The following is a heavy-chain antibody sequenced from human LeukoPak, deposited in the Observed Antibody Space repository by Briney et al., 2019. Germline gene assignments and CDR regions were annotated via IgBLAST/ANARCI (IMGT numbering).Heavy chain of an antibody. J-gene: IGHJ5*02. Sequence: GGSLRLSCTASGFTFGDYAMSWGRQAPGKGLEWVGFIRSKAYGGTTEYAASVKARFTISRDDSTSIAYLQMNSLKTEDTAVYYCTRIHYNWFDPWGQGTLVTVSS. CDR1: GFTFGDYA. V-gene: IGHV3-49*04. CDR2: IRSKAYGGTT. CDR3: TRIHYNWFDP.